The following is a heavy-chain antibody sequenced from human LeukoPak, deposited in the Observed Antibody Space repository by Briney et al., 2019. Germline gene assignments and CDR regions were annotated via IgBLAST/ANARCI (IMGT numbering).Heavy chain of an antibody. J-gene: IGHJ4*02. V-gene: IGHV3-23*01. CDR3: AKDGLYYDSSGFDY. CDR1: GFTFSSYA. D-gene: IGHD3-22*01. CDR2: ISGSGGST. Sequence: GGSQRLSCAASGFTFSSYAMSWVRQAPGKGLEWVSAISGSGGSTYYADSVKGRFTISRDNSKNTLYLQMNSLRAEDTAVYYCAKDGLYYDSSGFDYWGQGTLVTVSS.